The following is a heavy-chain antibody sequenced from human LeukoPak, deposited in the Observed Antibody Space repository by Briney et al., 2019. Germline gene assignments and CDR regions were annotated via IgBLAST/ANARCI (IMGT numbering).Heavy chain of an antibody. J-gene: IGHJ4*02. D-gene: IGHD3-22*01. CDR3: PREYYYEISGYFLDY. CDR2: KWHDGGNK. CDR1: GFTFSSYG. Sequence: GGSLRLSCAAPGFTFSSYGMHWVRQAPGKGLEWVALKWHDGGNKYFADSVRGRFTISRDNSQNTLYLQMNSLRAEDTAVYYCPREYYYEISGYFLDYWGQGTLVTVSS. V-gene: IGHV3-33*01.